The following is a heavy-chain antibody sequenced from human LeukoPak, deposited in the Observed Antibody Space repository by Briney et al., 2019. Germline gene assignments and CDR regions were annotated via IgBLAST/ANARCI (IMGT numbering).Heavy chain of an antibody. V-gene: IGHV4-34*01. CDR2: INHSGST. Sequence: SETLSLTCTVSGGSISSYYWSWIRQPPGKGLEWIGEINHSGSTNYNPSLKSRVAISIDTSKNQFSLKLSSMTAADTAVYYCARGYDSSAYYRARYWYFDLWGRGTLVTVSS. D-gene: IGHD3-22*01. CDR3: ARGYDSSAYYRARYWYFDL. J-gene: IGHJ2*01. CDR1: GGSISSYY.